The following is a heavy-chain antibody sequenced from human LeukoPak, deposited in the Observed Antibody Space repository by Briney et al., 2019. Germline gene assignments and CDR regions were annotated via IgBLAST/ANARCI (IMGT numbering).Heavy chain of an antibody. CDR1: GFTFSSYS. J-gene: IGHJ5*02. Sequence: PGGSLRLSCAASGFTFSSYSMNWVRQAPGKGLEWVSSISSSSSYIYYADSVKGRFTSSRDNSKNSLYLQMNRLRAEDTAVYYCARDVATAYYYGSGSYAWFDPWGQGTLVTVSS. V-gene: IGHV3-21*01. CDR2: ISSSSSYI. D-gene: IGHD3-10*01. CDR3: ARDVATAYYYGSGSYAWFDP.